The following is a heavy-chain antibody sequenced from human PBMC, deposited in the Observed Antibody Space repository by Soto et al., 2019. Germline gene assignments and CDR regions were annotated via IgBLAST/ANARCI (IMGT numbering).Heavy chain of an antibody. V-gene: IGHV4-59*01. CDR1: GGSISSYY. CDR2: IYYSGST. CDR3: ARDKKGGQYYYASSGSPDYYYYGMDV. D-gene: IGHD3-22*01. Sequence: SETLSLTCTVSGGSISSYYWSWIRQPPGKGLEWIRYIYYSGSTNYNPSLKSRVTISVDTSKNQFSLKLSSVTAADTAVYYCARDKKGGQYYYASSGSPDYYYYGMDVWGQGTTVTVSS. J-gene: IGHJ6*02.